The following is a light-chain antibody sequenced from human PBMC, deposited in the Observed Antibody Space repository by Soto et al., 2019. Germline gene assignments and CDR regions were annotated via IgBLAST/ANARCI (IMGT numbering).Light chain of an antibody. Sequence: QSSLTQPASVSGSPGQSITISCTGTSSDVGNYNLVSWYQQHPGKAPKLMIYEVNKRPSGVSNRFSGSKSGNTASLTTSGLQAEDEADYFCCSYTRSSTYVFGTGTKITVL. CDR3: CSYTRSSTYV. J-gene: IGLJ1*01. CDR1: SSDVGNYNL. CDR2: EVN. V-gene: IGLV2-23*02.